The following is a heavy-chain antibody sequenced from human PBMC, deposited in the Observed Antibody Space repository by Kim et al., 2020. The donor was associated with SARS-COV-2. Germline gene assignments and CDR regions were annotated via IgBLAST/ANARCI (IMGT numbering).Heavy chain of an antibody. CDR3: ARGPYYYDSSGYYSNSYYYYYGMDV. V-gene: IGHV4-59*13. D-gene: IGHD3-22*01. Sequence: SETLSLTCTVYGGSISSYYWSWLRQPPGKGLEWIGYIYYSGSTNYNHSLKSRVTISADTSKNQFSLKLSSVTAADTAVYYCARGPYYYDSSGYYSNSYYYYYGMDVWGQGTTVTASS. J-gene: IGHJ6*02. CDR2: IYYSGST. CDR1: GGSISSYY.